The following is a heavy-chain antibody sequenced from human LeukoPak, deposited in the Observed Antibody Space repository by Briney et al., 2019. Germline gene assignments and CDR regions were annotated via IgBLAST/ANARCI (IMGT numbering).Heavy chain of an antibody. D-gene: IGHD4-23*01. V-gene: IGHV3-20*04. CDR3: ARRAGGYSHPYDY. CDR1: GFTFDDYG. Sequence: GGSLRLSCAASGFTFDDYGMSWVRQAPGKGLEWVSGINWHGGSTGYADSVKGRFTISRDNSKNTLYLQMNSLRAEDTAVYYCARRAGGYSHPYDYWGQGILVTVSS. CDR2: INWHGGST. J-gene: IGHJ4*02.